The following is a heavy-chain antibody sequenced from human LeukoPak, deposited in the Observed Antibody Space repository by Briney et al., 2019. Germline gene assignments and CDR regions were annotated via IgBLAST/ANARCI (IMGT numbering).Heavy chain of an antibody. CDR1: GGSISSYY. D-gene: IGHD3-22*01. V-gene: IGHV4-4*07. CDR2: IYTSGST. CDR3: ARDSASTMIVPDAFDI. J-gene: IGHJ3*02. Sequence: SETLSLTCTVSGGSISSYYWSWIRQPAGKGLEWIGRIYTSGSTNYNPSLKSRVTMSVDTSKNQFSLKLSSVTAADTAVYYCARDSASTMIVPDAFDIWGQGTMVAVSS.